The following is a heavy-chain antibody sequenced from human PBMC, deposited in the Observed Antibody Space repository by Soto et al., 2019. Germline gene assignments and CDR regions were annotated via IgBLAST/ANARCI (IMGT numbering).Heavy chain of an antibody. D-gene: IGHD3-10*01. CDR1: GFTFSSYA. CDR3: AKDRSFMVRATLRWFDP. Sequence: PGGSLRLSCAASGFTFSSYAMGWVRQAPGKGLEWVSAISGSGGSTYYADSVKGRFTISRDNSKNTLYLQMNSLRAEDTAVYYCAKDRSFMVRATLRWFDPWGQGTLVTVSS. V-gene: IGHV3-23*01. CDR2: ISGSGGST. J-gene: IGHJ5*02.